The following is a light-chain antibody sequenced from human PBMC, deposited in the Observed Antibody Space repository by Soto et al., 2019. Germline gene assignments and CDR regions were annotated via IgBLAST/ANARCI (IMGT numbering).Light chain of an antibody. J-gene: IGLJ1*01. CDR2: DVS. CDR1: SSDVGAYNY. CDR3: TSYTSSRTRV. V-gene: IGLV2-14*01. Sequence: QCAPTQPASVSGSPGQSITISCTGTSSDVGAYNYVSWYQQHPGKAPKLMIYDVSNRPSGVSNRFSGSKSGNTASLTISGLQAEDEADYYCTSYTSSRTRVFGTGTKVTVL.